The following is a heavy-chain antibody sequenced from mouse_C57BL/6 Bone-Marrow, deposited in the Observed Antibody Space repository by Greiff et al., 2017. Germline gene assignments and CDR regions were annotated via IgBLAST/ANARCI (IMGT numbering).Heavy chain of an antibody. V-gene: IGHV1-81*01. D-gene: IGHD2-10*01. Sequence: VQLQESGAELARPGASVKLSCKASGYTFPSYGISWVKQRTGQGLEWIGEIYPRSGNTYYNEKFKGKATLTAEKSSSTAYMELRSLTSEDSAVYFCAPLLFLAMDYWGQGTSVTVSS. J-gene: IGHJ4*01. CDR3: APLLFLAMDY. CDR2: IYPRSGNT. CDR1: GYTFPSYG.